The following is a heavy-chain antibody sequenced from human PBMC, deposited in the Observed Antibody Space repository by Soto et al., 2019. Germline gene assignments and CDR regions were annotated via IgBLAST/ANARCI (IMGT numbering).Heavy chain of an antibody. CDR1: GGSISSYY. J-gene: IGHJ3*02. CDR3: ARSEKTYYDYIWGSYPHSSNPRAFDI. CDR2: IYYSGST. Sequence: SETLSLTCTVSGGSISSYYWSWIRQPPGKGLEWIGYIYYSGSTNYNPSLKSRVTISVDTSKNQFSLKLSSVTAADTAVYYCARSEKTYYDYIWGSYPHSSNPRAFDIWGQGTMVTVSS. D-gene: IGHD3-16*02. V-gene: IGHV4-59*08.